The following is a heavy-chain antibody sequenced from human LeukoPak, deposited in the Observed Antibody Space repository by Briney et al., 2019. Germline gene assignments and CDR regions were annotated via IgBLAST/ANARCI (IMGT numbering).Heavy chain of an antibody. CDR1: GFTFDDYG. V-gene: IGHV3-20*04. Sequence: GGSLRLSCAAYGFTFDDYGMSWVRHAPGKGLVWASGINWNGGSTGHAESVKGRFTISRDNTKNSLYLQMNSRRAEDTALYYCARGGLWFGELSPFDYWGQGTLVTVSS. D-gene: IGHD3-10*01. CDR3: ARGGLWFGELSPFDY. J-gene: IGHJ4*02. CDR2: INWNGGST.